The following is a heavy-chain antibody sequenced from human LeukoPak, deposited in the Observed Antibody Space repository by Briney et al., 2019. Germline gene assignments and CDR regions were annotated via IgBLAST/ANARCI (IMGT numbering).Heavy chain of an antibody. CDR3: ARDPYSGSYGDSYYYYMDV. J-gene: IGHJ6*03. CDR2: ITTSSTYT. V-gene: IGHV3-21*01. Sequence: GGSLRLSCAASRFTFSTYWMHWVRQAPGKGLEWVSSITTSSTYTFYADSVKGRFTISRDNAKNSLYLQMNSLRAEDTAVYYCARDPYSGSYGDSYYYYMDVWGKGTTVTISS. CDR1: RFTFSTYW. D-gene: IGHD1-26*01.